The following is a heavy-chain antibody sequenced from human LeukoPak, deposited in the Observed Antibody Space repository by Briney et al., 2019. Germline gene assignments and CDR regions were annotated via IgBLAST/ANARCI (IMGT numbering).Heavy chain of an antibody. D-gene: IGHD2-15*01. J-gene: IGHJ6*03. CDR3: ASLGVSDIVVVVAATDPEYYYYMDV. CDR2: IIPIFGTA. V-gene: IGHV1-69*05. CDR1: GDTFSSYA. Sequence: ASVKVSCKASGDTFSSYAISWVRQAPGQGLEWMGGIIPIFGTANYAQKFQGRVTITTDESTSTAYMELSSLRSEDTAVYYCASLGVSDIVVVVAATDPEYYYYMDVWGKGTTVTVSS.